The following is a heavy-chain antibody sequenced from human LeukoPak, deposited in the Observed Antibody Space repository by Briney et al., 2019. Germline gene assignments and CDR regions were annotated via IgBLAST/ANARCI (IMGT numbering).Heavy chain of an antibody. CDR3: AMDYYDSSGYYLNY. J-gene: IGHJ4*02. Sequence: SETLSLTCTVSGGSISSYYWSWIRQPPGKGLEWIGYIYYSGSTNYNPSLKSRATISVDTSKNQFSLKLSSVTAADTAVYYCAMDYYDSSGYYLNYWGQGTLVTVSS. V-gene: IGHV4-59*01. D-gene: IGHD3-22*01. CDR1: GGSISSYY. CDR2: IYYSGST.